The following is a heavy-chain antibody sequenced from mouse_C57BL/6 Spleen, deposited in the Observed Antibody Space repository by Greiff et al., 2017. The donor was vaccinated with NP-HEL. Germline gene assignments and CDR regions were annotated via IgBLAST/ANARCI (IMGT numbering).Heavy chain of an antibody. Sequence: VQLQQSGAELVKPGASVTLSCKASGYTFTTYPMQWMKQNHGQSLEWIGAFDPDTDGTNYNEKFKGKATLTAEKSSSTVYLELSSLTSEDSAVYYCARGYCNGGWGWFAVWGTGTPVTVSS. CDR3: ARGYCNGGWGWFAV. D-gene: IGHD1-1*01. CDR1: GYTFTTYP. CDR2: FDPDTDGT. V-gene: IGHV1-47*01. J-gene: IGHJ1*03.